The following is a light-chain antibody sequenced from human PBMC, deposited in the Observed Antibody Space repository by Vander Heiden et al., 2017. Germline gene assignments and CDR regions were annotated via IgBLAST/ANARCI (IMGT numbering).Light chain of an antibody. J-gene: IGLJ1*01. CDR1: SSDVGRFND. Sequence: QSALTQPASVSGPPGQSTALSCTGTSSDVGRFNDVSWYQQHPGKAPKLMIFDVNNRPAGVSDRFSGSKSGNTASLTISGLQAEDEADYYCSSFTSTRTYVFGTGTKVTVL. CDR3: SSFTSTRTYV. CDR2: DVN. V-gene: IGLV2-14*03.